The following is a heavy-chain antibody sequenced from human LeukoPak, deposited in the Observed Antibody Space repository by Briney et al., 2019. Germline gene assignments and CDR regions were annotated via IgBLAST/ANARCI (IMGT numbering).Heavy chain of an antibody. CDR1: GGTFSSYA. J-gene: IGHJ4*02. CDR3: ARSQIVDTAMVTSSDYFDY. Sequence: SVKVSCKASGGTFSSYAISWVRQAPGQGLEWMGRIIPILGIANYAQKFQGRVTITADKSTSTADMELSSLRSEDTAVYYCARSQIVDTAMVTSSDYFDYWGQGTLVTVSS. CDR2: IIPILGIA. V-gene: IGHV1-69*04. D-gene: IGHD5-18*01.